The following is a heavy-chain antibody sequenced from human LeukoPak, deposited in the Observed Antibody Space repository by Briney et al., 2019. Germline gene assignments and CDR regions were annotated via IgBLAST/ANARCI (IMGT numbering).Heavy chain of an antibody. CDR3: ARQFWGGASYRFDY. D-gene: IGHD1-26*01. V-gene: IGHV4-39*01. J-gene: IGHJ4*02. CDR2: IYYSGSS. Sequence: SETLSLTCTVSGGSISSSPHYWGWVRQPPGEGLEWIGSIYYSGSSYYIPSLKSRVIVSVDTSKTQFSLRLSSLTVADTAVYYCARQFWGGASYRFDYWGQGALVTVSS. CDR1: GGSISSSPHY.